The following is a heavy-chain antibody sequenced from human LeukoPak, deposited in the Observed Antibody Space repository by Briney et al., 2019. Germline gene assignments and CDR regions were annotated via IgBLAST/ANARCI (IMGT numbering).Heavy chain of an antibody. Sequence: GGSLRLSCAASGFTFSSYGMHWVRQAPGKGLEWVAFIRCDGSNKYYADSVKGRFTISRDNSKNTLYLQMNSLRAEDTAVYYCAKELRGYCTNGVCYTGSNAFDIWGQGTMVTVSS. CDR3: AKELRGYCTNGVCYTGSNAFDI. CDR1: GFTFSSYG. D-gene: IGHD2-8*01. J-gene: IGHJ3*02. V-gene: IGHV3-30*02. CDR2: IRCDGSNK.